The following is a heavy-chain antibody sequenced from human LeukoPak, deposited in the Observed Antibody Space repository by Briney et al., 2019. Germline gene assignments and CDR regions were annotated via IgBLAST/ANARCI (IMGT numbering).Heavy chain of an antibody. V-gene: IGHV1-8*01. D-gene: IGHD3-10*01. J-gene: IGHJ4*02. Sequence: ASVKVSCKASGYTFTSYDINWVRQATGQGLEWMGWMNPNSGNTGYAQKFQGRVTMTRNTSISTAYMELSSLRSEDTAVYYCARGPSQRITMVRGVRKVDYWGQGTLVTVSP. CDR2: MNPNSGNT. CDR3: ARGPSQRITMVRGVRKVDY. CDR1: GYTFTSYD.